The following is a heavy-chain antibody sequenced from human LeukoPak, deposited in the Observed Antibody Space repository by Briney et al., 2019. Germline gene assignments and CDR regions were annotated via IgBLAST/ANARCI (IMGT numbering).Heavy chain of an antibody. Sequence: SGGSLRLSCAASGFTFSNYAMHWVRQAPGKGQEWVAIVSHDGRNQYYAESVKGRFTISRDSSKNTVSLQMNSLGAGDSALYYCGRDPSARVTIDFWGQGTLVTVSS. CDR2: VSHDGRNQ. J-gene: IGHJ4*02. V-gene: IGHV3-30*04. D-gene: IGHD5-24*01. CDR1: GFTFSNYA. CDR3: GRDPSARVTIDF.